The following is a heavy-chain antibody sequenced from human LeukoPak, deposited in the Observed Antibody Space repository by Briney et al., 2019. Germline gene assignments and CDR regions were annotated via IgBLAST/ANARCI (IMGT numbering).Heavy chain of an antibody. CDR1: GLTFSNFS. CDR3: ASGARPIEY. Sequence: PGGSLTLSCAASGLTFSNFSMNWVRQAPGKGLEWVSSISSGTSYIYYADSVRGRFTITRDNAKNSLYLQMNSLRAEDTAVYYCASGARPIEYWGQGPLVTVSS. V-gene: IGHV3-21*01. J-gene: IGHJ4*02. D-gene: IGHD6-6*01. CDR2: ISSGTSYI.